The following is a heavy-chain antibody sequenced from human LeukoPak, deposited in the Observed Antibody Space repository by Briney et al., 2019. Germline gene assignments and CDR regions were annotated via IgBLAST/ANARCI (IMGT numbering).Heavy chain of an antibody. CDR3: GRTLGWFDP. CDR2: INHSGST. CDR1: GGSFSGYY. J-gene: IGHJ5*02. V-gene: IGHV4-34*01. Sequence: SETLSLTCAVYGGSFSGYYWSWIRQPPGKGLEWIGEINHSGSTNYNPSLKSRVTISVDTSKNQFSLKPSSVTAADTAVYYCGRTLGWFDPWGQGTLVTVSS.